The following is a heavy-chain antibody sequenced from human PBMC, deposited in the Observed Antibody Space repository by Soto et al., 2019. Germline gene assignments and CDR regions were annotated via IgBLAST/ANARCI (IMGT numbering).Heavy chain of an antibody. J-gene: IGHJ4*02. Sequence: ASVKVSCKASGGTFSSYTISWVRQAPGQGLEWMGRIIPILGIANYAQKFQGRVTITADKSTSTAYMELSSLRSEDTAVYYCASIDRTEGNYETGQNDYWGQGTLVTVSS. V-gene: IGHV1-69*02. D-gene: IGHD3-3*01. CDR1: GGTFSSYT. CDR3: ASIDRTEGNYETGQNDY. CDR2: IIPILGIA.